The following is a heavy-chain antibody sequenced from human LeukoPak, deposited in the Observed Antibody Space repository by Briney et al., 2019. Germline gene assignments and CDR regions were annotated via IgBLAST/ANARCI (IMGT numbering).Heavy chain of an antibody. CDR3: ARSGIRVVGATNFDY. CDR2: FNPNSGGT. Sequence: ASVKVSCKASGYTFTGYYMHWVRQAPGQGLEWMGRFNPNSGGTNYAQKFQGRVTMTRDTSISTAYMELSRLRSDDTAVYYCARSGIRVVGATNFDYWGQGTLVTVSS. D-gene: IGHD1-26*01. J-gene: IGHJ4*02. V-gene: IGHV1-2*06. CDR1: GYTFTGYY.